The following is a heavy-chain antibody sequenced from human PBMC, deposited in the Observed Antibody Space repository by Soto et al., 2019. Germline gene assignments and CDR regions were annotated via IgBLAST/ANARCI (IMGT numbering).Heavy chain of an antibody. V-gene: IGHV3-9*01. CDR1: GFTFDDYA. J-gene: IGHJ4*02. CDR2: ISWNSGSI. Sequence: SLRLSCAASGFTFDDYAMHWVRQAPGKGLEWVSGISWNSGSIGYADSVKGRFTISRDNAKNSLYLQMNSLRAEDTALYYCAKGGQLLVEGDGYWGQGTLVTVSS. CDR3: AKGGQLLVEGDGY. D-gene: IGHD2-2*01.